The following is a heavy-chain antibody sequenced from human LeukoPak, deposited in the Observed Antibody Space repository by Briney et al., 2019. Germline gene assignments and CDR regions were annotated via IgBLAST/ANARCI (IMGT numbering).Heavy chain of an antibody. CDR2: IYYSGST. Sequence: PSQTLSLTCTVSGGSISSGDYYWSWIRQPPGKGLEWIGYIYYSGSTYYNPSLKSRVTISVDTSKNQFSLKLSSVTAADTAVYYCASRRGGRSRRPSTGAAYYFDYWGQGTLVTVSS. J-gene: IGHJ4*02. D-gene: IGHD6-25*01. V-gene: IGHV4-30-4*01. CDR1: GGSISSGDYY. CDR3: ASRRGGRSRRPSTGAAYYFDY.